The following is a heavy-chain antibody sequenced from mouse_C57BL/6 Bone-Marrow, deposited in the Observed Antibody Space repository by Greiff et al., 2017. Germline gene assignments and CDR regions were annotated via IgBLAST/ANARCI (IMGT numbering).Heavy chain of an antibody. D-gene: IGHD1-1*01. CDR3: ARSYYGDSCDAMDY. CDR2: ISSGSSTI. V-gene: IGHV5-17*01. Sequence: EVKLVESGGGLVKPGGSLKLSCAASGFTFSDYGMHWVRQAPEKGLEWVAYISSGSSTIYYADTVKGRFTISRENAKNTLFLQMTSLRSEGTAMYYCARSYYGDSCDAMDYWGQGTSVTVSS. J-gene: IGHJ4*01. CDR1: GFTFSDYG.